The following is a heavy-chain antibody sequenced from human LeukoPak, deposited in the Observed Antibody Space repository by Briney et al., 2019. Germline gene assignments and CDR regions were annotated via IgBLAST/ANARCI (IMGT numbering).Heavy chain of an antibody. CDR2: ISWNSGSI. V-gene: IGHV3-9*01. D-gene: IGHD5-12*01. J-gene: IGHJ4*02. CDR1: GFTFDDYA. Sequence: GRSLRLSCAASGFTFDDYAMHWVRQAPGKGLEWVSGISWNSGSIGYADSVKGRFTISRDNAKNSLYLQINSLRAEDTALYYCAKDMGSVATALRVDYWGQGTLVTVSS. CDR3: AKDMGSVATALRVDY.